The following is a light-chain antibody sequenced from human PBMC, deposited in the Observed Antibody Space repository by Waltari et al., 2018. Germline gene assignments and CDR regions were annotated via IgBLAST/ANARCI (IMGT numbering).Light chain of an antibody. Sequence: QSVLTQLPSVSGPPGQRVTISCTGSSSNIGAGYDVLWYQQLPGTAPKHLIYDNSNRPSGVPDRFSGSKSGTSASLAITGLQAEDEADYYCQSFDSTFRDVFGTGTKVTVL. CDR2: DNS. CDR1: SSNIGAGYD. CDR3: QSFDSTFRDV. V-gene: IGLV1-40*01. J-gene: IGLJ1*01.